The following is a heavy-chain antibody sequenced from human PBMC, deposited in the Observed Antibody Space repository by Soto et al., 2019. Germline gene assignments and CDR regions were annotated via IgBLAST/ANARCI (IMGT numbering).Heavy chain of an antibody. CDR1: GGSISSDDW. Sequence: PSETLSLTCAVSGGSISSDDWCTWVRQTPGKGLEWIGEIYHSGTTNYNPSLMSRVTIAVDKAKSQFSLRLDSVTAADTAVYYCARSDCYGVCRGKWLDPWGQGILVTVSS. CDR2: IYHSGTT. CDR3: ARSDCYGVCRGKWLDP. V-gene: IGHV4-4*02. J-gene: IGHJ5*02. D-gene: IGHD2-21*02.